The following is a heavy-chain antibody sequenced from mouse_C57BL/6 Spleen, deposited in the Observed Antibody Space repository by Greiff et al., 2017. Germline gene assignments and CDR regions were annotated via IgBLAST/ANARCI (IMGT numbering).Heavy chain of an antibody. CDR2: IDPSDSYT. Sequence: VQLQQSGAELVMPGASVKLSCKASGYTFTSYWMHWVKQRPGQGLEWIGEIDPSDSYTNYNQKFKGKSTLTVDKSSSTAYMQLSSLTSEDSAVYYCARGAQATYFDYWGQGTTLTVSS. V-gene: IGHV1-69*01. CDR3: ARGAQATYFDY. J-gene: IGHJ2*01. CDR1: GYTFTSYW. D-gene: IGHD3-2*02.